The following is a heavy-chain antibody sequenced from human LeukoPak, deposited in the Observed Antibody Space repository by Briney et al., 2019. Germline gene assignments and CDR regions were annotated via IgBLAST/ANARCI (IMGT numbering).Heavy chain of an antibody. Sequence: SETLSLTCTVSGGSISSSSYYWGWIRQPPGKGLEWIGTIYYGGSTYYNPSLKSRVTISVDTSKNQFSLKLSSVTAADTAVYYCARGGVGATTYVWFDPWGQGTLVTVSS. CDR1: GGSISSSSYY. V-gene: IGHV4-39*07. D-gene: IGHD1-26*01. CDR3: ARGGVGATTYVWFDP. CDR2: IYYGGST. J-gene: IGHJ5*02.